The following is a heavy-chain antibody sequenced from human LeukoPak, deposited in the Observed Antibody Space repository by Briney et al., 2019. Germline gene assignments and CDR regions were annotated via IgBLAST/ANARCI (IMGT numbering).Heavy chain of an antibody. J-gene: IGHJ5*02. D-gene: IGHD4-11*01. V-gene: IGHV4-4*09. CDR3: VRHVTSQTIRLQFWLVP. Sequence: SETLSLTCTVSGGSISGYYWNWIRQAPGKGLEWIGYIYSSGFTNYNPSVKSRVTMSVDTSKNQFSLKLSSVTAADTAVYFCVRHVTSQTIRLQFWLVPWGQGTLVTVSS. CDR2: IYSSGFT. CDR1: GGSISGYY.